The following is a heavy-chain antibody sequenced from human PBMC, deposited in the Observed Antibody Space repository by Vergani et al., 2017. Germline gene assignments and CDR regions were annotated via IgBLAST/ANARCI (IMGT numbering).Heavy chain of an antibody. V-gene: IGHV4-59*01. CDR3: ARWSGAAGNWFDP. CDR2: IYYSGST. D-gene: IGHD3-3*01. CDR1: GGSISSYY. J-gene: IGHJ5*02. Sequence: QVQLQESGPGLVKPSETLSLTCTFSGGSISSYYWSWIRQPPGKGLEWIGYIYYSGSTNYNPSLKSRVTISVDTSKNQFSLKLSSVTAADTAVYYCARWSGAAGNWFDPWGQGTLVTVSS.